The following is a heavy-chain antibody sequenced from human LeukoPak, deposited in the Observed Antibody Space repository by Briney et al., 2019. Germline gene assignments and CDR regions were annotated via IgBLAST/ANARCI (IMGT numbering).Heavy chain of an antibody. Sequence: PGGSLRLSCAASGFTFSSYEMNWVRQAPGKGLEWVSYISGSGSTMYYADSVKGRFTISRDNAENSLYLQMNSLRAEDTAVYYCAREEWEFDYWGQGTLVTVSS. CDR3: AREEWEFDY. CDR2: ISGSGSTM. J-gene: IGHJ4*02. V-gene: IGHV3-48*03. D-gene: IGHD1-26*01. CDR1: GFTFSSYE.